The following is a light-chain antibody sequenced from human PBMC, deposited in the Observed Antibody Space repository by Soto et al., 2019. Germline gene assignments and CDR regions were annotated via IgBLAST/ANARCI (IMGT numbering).Light chain of an antibody. Sequence: QSVLTQPASVSGSPGQSITISCTGTSSDIGTYNYVSWYQQHPGKAPKLMIYEVSNRPSGIFSGFSGSKYGNTASLTISGIQAEDEDEYYCTSYTSSDTVIFGGGTKLTVL. CDR3: TSYTSSDTVI. J-gene: IGLJ2*01. CDR2: EVS. V-gene: IGLV2-14*01. CDR1: SSDIGTYNY.